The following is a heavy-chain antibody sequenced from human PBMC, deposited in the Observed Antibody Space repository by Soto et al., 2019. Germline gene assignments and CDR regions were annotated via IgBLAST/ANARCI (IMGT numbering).Heavy chain of an antibody. D-gene: IGHD5-12*01. CDR2: IDPSDSYT. Sequence: LGESLKISCKGSGYSFTSYWISWVRQMPGKGLEWMGRIDPSDSYTNYSPSFQGHVTISADKSISTAYLQWSSLKASDTAMYYCARRGYSGYEHIDYWGQGTLVTVSS. CDR3: ARRGYSGYEHIDY. V-gene: IGHV5-10-1*01. CDR1: GYSFTSYW. J-gene: IGHJ4*02.